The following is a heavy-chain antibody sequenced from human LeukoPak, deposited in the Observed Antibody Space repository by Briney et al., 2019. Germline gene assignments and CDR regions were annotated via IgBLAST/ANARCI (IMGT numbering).Heavy chain of an antibody. CDR2: IRYDGSNK. Sequence: PGGSLRLSCAASGFTFSSYGVHWVRQAPGKGLEWVAFIRYDGSNKYYADSAKGRFTISRDNSKNTLYLQMNSLRPEDTAVYYCAKKRTAENYFDYWGQGTLVTVSS. J-gene: IGHJ4*02. CDR3: AKKRTAENYFDY. CDR1: GFTFSSYG. D-gene: IGHD1/OR15-1a*01. V-gene: IGHV3-30*02.